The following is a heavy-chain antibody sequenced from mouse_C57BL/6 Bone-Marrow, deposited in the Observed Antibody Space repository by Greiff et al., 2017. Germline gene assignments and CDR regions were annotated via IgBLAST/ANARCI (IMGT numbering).Heavy chain of an antibody. V-gene: IGHV1-50*01. CDR3: AHLWLRNY. D-gene: IGHD2-2*01. J-gene: IGHJ2*01. CDR2: IDPSDSYT. CDR1: GYTFTSYW. Sequence: VQLQQPGAELVKPGASVKLSCKASGYTFTSYWMQWVKQRPGQGLEWIGEIDPSDSYTNYNQKFEGKATLTVDTSSSTAYMQLSSLTSEDSAVYYCAHLWLRNYWGQGTTLTVSS.